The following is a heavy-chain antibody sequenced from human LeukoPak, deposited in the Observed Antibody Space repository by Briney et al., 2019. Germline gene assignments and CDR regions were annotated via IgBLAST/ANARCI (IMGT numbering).Heavy chain of an antibody. CDR3: AKDNRASSGAQDRFGD. V-gene: IGHV3-43D*04. Sequence: GGCLRLSCVASGFTLDDYAMHWVRQAPGEGLGWVSLISWDGGSTYYADSVKGRFTISRDNRKNSLYLQMNSLRAEDTALYYCAKDNRASSGAQDRFGDWGQGTLVTVSS. CDR1: GFTLDDYA. J-gene: IGHJ4*02. D-gene: IGHD2-15*01. CDR2: ISWDGGST.